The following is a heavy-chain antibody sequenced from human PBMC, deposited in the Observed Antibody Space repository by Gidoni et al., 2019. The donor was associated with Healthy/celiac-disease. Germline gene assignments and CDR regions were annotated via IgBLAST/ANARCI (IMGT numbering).Heavy chain of an antibody. CDR3: AKGNDYSDLTWYFNL. CDR1: GFTFSNYG. Sequence: QVQLVESGGGVVQPGGSLRLSCVASGFTFSNYGMHWVRQAPGKGLEWVAFIRFDGSHEYYADSVKGRFTISRDNSKNTLYLQMNSLRTEDTAVYYCAKGNDYSDLTWYFNLWGRGTLVTVSS. V-gene: IGHV3-30*02. J-gene: IGHJ2*01. CDR2: IRFDGSHE. D-gene: IGHD4-17*01.